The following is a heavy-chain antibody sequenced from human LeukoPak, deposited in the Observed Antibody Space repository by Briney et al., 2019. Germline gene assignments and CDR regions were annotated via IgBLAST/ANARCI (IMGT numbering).Heavy chain of an antibody. CDR2: IKSDGSET. Sequence: GGSLRLSCAASGFTFSSYWMHWVRQGPGKGLEWVSRIKSDGSETQYADSVKGRFTISRDNAHNTLYLQMTSLRPEDTAVYYCARVMSYFDLWGQGALVAASS. V-gene: IGHV3-74*01. CDR3: ARVMSYFDL. CDR1: GFTFSSYW. J-gene: IGHJ4*02.